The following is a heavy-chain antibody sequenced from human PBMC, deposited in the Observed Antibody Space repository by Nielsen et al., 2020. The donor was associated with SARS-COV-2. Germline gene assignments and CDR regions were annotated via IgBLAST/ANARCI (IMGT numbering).Heavy chain of an antibody. CDR3: ATPRGYFDWSFDY. Sequence: GGSLRLSCAASGFTFSSYAMHWVRQAPGKGLEWVSYISSSGSTIYYADSVKGRFTISRDNAKNSLYLQMNSLRAEDTAVYYCATPRGYFDWSFDYWGQGTLVTVSS. CDR2: ISSSGSTI. J-gene: IGHJ4*02. CDR1: GFTFSSYA. D-gene: IGHD3-9*01. V-gene: IGHV3-48*03.